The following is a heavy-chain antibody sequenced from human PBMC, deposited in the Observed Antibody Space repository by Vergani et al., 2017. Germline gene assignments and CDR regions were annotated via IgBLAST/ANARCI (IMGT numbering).Heavy chain of an antibody. D-gene: IGHD6-19*01. Sequence: QVQLVESGGGVVQPGRSLRLSCAASGFTFSRYGMHWVRQAPGKGLEWVAVIWYDGSNKYYADSVKGRFTISRDNSKNTLYLQMNSLSAEDTAVYYCAKAAVAGSYDAFDIWGQGTMVTVSS. CDR2: IWYDGSNK. CDR1: GFTFSRYG. CDR3: AKAAVAGSYDAFDI. V-gene: IGHV3-33*06. J-gene: IGHJ3*02.